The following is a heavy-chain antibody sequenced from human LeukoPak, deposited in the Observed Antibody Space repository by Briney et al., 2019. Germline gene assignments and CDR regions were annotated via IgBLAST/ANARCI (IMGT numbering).Heavy chain of an antibody. CDR3: ARDDYRGVTNFDP. CDR2: ISYTGST. Sequence: IPSETLSLTCTVSGGSISSHYWSWIRQPPGKGLEWIGYISYTGSTNYNPSLKSRVTISVDTSKNQFSLQLTSVTAADTAVYYCARDDYRGVTNFDPWGQGTLVTVSS. V-gene: IGHV4-59*11. CDR1: GGSISSHY. D-gene: IGHD3-10*01. J-gene: IGHJ5*02.